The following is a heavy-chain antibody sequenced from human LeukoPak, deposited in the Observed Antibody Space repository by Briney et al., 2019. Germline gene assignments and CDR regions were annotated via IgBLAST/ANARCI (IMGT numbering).Heavy chain of an antibody. Sequence: GGSLRLSCVASGFDFNYYDMNWVRQAPGKGPEWVSSISSSSSYIYFADATKGRFTISRDNANSSLFLQMNSLRPEVTAVYYCARRGGLSSGRGFDHWGQGTLVTVSS. CDR2: ISSSSSYI. J-gene: IGHJ4*02. V-gene: IGHV3-21*01. CDR3: ARRGGLSSGRGFDH. D-gene: IGHD3-16*01. CDR1: GFDFNYYD.